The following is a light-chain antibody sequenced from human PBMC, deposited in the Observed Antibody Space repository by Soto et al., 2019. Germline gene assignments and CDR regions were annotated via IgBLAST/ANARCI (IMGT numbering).Light chain of an antibody. CDR2: EVS. CDR1: SSDVGGYKF. J-gene: IGLJ1*01. Sequence: QSALTQPASVSGSPGQSITISCTGTSSDVGGYKFVSWYQQHPGKAPKVLIYEVSNRPSGVSNRFSGSRSGNTASLTISGLQAEDEADYYCTSYTSSMTLVFGSGTKVTVL. V-gene: IGLV2-14*01. CDR3: TSYTSSMTLV.